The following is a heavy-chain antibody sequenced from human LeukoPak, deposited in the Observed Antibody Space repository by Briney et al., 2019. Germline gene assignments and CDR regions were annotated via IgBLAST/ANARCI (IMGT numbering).Heavy chain of an antibody. CDR3: AKALYYYGSGSYPS. V-gene: IGHV3-30*18. D-gene: IGHD3-10*01. Sequence: PGGSLRLSCAASGFTFSSYGMHWVRQAPGKGLEWVAVISYDGSNKYYADSVKGRFTISRDNSKNTLYLQMNSLRAEDTAVYYCAKALYYYGSGSYPSWGQGTLVTVSS. CDR1: GFTFSSYG. J-gene: IGHJ4*02. CDR2: ISYDGSNK.